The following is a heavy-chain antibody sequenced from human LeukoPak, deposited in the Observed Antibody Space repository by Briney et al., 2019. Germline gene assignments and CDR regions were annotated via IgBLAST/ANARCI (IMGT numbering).Heavy chain of an antibody. CDR3: ARGSGEFDDSSGYYYY. J-gene: IGHJ4*02. CDR1: GYTFTSYA. V-gene: IGHV1-69*13. Sequence: GASVKVSCKASGYTFTSYAISWVRQAPGQGLEWMGGIIPIFGTANYAQKFQGRVTITADESTSTAYMELSSLRSEDTAVYYCARGSGEFDDSSGYYYYWGQGTLVTVSS. D-gene: IGHD3-22*01. CDR2: IIPIFGTA.